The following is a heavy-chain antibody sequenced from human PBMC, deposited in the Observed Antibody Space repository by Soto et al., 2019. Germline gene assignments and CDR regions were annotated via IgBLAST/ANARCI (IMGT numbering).Heavy chain of an antibody. D-gene: IGHD3-22*01. CDR2: IIPIVGTA. CDR1: AGTFSCYS. Sequence: SSVKFSCKASAGTFSCYSISWVLQAPGEGVEWMGGIIPIVGTANYAQKFQGRVTITADESTSTAYMELSSLRSEDTAVYYCAGKVGPTYYYDSSGSRFDPWGQAILVT. V-gene: IGHV1-69*13. CDR3: AGKVGPTYYYDSSGSRFDP. J-gene: IGHJ5*02.